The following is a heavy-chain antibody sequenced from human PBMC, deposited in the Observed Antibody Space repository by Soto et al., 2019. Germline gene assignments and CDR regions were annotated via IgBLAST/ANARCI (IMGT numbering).Heavy chain of an antibody. CDR3: AREVPGTWGHFDP. D-gene: IGHD1-7*01. Sequence: PGGSLRLSCAASGFTVSINYMSWVRQAPGKGLEWVSVIYSGGSTYYADSVRGRFTVSRDNSKNTMYLQMNSLRAEDTAVYYCAREVPGTWGHFDPWGQGTLVTVSS. CDR2: IYSGGST. CDR1: GFTVSINY. V-gene: IGHV3-53*01. J-gene: IGHJ5*02.